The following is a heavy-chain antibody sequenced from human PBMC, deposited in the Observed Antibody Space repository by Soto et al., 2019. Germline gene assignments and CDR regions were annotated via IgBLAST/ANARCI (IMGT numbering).Heavy chain of an antibody. V-gene: IGHV1-18*01. CDR1: GYTFTSYG. D-gene: IGHD5-12*01. J-gene: IGHJ5*02. CDR2: ISAYNGNT. Sequence: GASVKVSCKASGYTFTSYGISWVRQAPGQGLEWMGWISAYNGNTNYAQKLQGRVTMTTDTSTSTAYMELNSLRPEDTAVYYCARTSIRGYDFGWFDPWGQGTLVTVSS. CDR3: ARTSIRGYDFGWFDP.